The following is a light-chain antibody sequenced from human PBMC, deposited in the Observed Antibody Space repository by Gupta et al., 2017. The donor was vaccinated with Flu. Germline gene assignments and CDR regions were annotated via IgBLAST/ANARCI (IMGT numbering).Light chain of an antibody. CDR1: QAIYIY. Sequence: DIQLTQSPSSLSASEGDRVTITCRTSQAIYIYLHWFPQKPGKAPKSLIYAASSLPSGVPSRFSGGGCGTDFTLAISSLQMEDFATYYCKQYNTFPWTFGQGTKVEI. V-gene: IGKV1-16*01. CDR3: KQYNTFPWT. J-gene: IGKJ1*01. CDR2: AAS.